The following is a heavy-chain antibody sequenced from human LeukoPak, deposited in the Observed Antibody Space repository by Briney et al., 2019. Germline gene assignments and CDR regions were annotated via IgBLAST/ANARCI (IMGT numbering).Heavy chain of an antibody. Sequence: SETLSLTCAVYGGSFSGYYWSWIRQPPGKGLEWIGEINHSGSTNYNPSLKSRVTISVDTSKNQFSLKLSSVTAADTAVYYCARVVSGSYYQMFDYWGQGTLVAVSS. D-gene: IGHD1-26*01. CDR3: ARVVSGSYYQMFDY. CDR2: INHSGST. V-gene: IGHV4-34*01. J-gene: IGHJ4*02. CDR1: GGSFSGYY.